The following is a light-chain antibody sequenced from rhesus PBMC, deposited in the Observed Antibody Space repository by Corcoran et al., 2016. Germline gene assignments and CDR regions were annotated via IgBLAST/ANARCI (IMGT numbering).Light chain of an antibody. CDR1: QGISSY. V-gene: IGKV1-32*02. J-gene: IGKJ4*01. Sequence: DIQMSQSPASLSASVGDRVSLTCWTSQGISSYLNWYQQKPGKAPKVLISYVNNWASGVPSMCIGSGSETEVTLTSSSLHPEDFATYYCQRGHYTPLTFGGGTKVELK. CDR2: YVN. CDR3: QRGHYTPLT.